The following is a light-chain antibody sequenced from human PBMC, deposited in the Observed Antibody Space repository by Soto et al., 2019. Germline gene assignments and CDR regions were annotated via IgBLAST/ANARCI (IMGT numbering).Light chain of an antibody. Sequence: QSVLTQPPSASGSPGQSVTISCTGTSSDVGGYKYVSWYQQHPGKAPKLMIFEVNKRPSGVPDRFSGSKSGNTASLTISGLQAEDGADYYCSSYTSSSTRVFGGGTKLTVL. V-gene: IGLV2-8*01. CDR1: SSDVGGYKY. J-gene: IGLJ2*01. CDR3: SSYTSSSTRV. CDR2: EVN.